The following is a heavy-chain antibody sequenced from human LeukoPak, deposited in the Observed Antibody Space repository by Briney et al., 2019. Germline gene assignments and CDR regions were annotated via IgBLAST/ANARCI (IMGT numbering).Heavy chain of an antibody. CDR2: ISWDGGST. V-gene: IGHV3-43*01. CDR1: AFTFDDYT. D-gene: IGHD3-9*01. CDR3: AKDKGSGYPDY. Sequence: GGSLRLSCAASAFTFDDYTMHWVRQAPGKGLEWVSLISWDGGSTYYADSVKGRFTISRDNSKNSLYLQMNSLRTEDTALYYCAKDKGSGYPDYWGQGTLVTVSS. J-gene: IGHJ4*02.